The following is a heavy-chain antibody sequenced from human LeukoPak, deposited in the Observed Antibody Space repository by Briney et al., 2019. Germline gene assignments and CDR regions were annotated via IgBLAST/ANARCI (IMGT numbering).Heavy chain of an antibody. D-gene: IGHD3-22*01. V-gene: IGHV3-74*01. CDR1: GFTFSSYW. CDR2: VKSDGST. CDR3: ARAPSEIGGYYPEYFRH. J-gene: IGHJ1*01. Sequence: GSLRLSCAASGFTFSSYWMHWVRQAPGKGLVWVSRVKSDGSTNYADSVKGRFTISRDNAKNTVSLQMNSLRAEDTGVYYCARAPSEIGGYYPEYFRHWGQGTLVTVSS.